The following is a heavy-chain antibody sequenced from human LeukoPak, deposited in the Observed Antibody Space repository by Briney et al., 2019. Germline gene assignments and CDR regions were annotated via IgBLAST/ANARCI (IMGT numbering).Heavy chain of an antibody. D-gene: IGHD3-16*01. J-gene: IGHJ4*02. Sequence: SETLSLTCTVSGGSISSSSYYWGWIRQPPGKGLEWIASIYYSGGTYYNPSLKSRVTISVDTSKNQFSLKLSSLTAADTAVYFCARGFGAVNRGPSFDYWGRGTLVTVSS. CDR1: GGSISSSSYY. CDR3: ARGFGAVNRGPSFDY. V-gene: IGHV4-39*07. CDR2: IYYSGGT.